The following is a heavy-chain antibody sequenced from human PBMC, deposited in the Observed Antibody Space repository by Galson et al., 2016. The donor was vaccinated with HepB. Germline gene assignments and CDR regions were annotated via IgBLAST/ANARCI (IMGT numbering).Heavy chain of an antibody. D-gene: IGHD5-12*01. J-gene: IGHJ5*01. CDR2: ISSSRNTI. CDR1: GFALSSFN. V-gene: IGHV3-48*01. Sequence: SLRLSCAASGFALSSFNMNWVRQTPGEGLEWISYISSSRNTIDYADSVKGRFTISRDDAKNSLYLQMNNLSAGDTAIYHCAQEVGWLRFAFGSWGQGTLVTVSS. CDR3: AQEVGWLRFAFGS.